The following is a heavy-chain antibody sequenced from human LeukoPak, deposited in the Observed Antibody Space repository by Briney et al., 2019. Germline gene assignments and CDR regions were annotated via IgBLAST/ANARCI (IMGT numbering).Heavy chain of an antibody. V-gene: IGHV4-34*01. CDR2: IDHSGST. CDR1: GGSFSGYY. D-gene: IGHD6-19*01. J-gene: IGHJ3*02. Sequence: SETLSLTCAVYGGSFSGYYWSWIRQPPGKGLEWIGEIDHSGSTNYNPSLKSRVTISVDTSKNQFSLKLSSVTAADTAVYYCARKEQWLPHDAFDIWGQGTMVTVSS. CDR3: ARKEQWLPHDAFDI.